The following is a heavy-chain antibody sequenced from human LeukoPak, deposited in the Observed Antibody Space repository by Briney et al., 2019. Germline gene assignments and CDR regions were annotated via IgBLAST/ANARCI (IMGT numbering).Heavy chain of an antibody. V-gene: IGHV4-34*01. CDR3: ARLSGWYEPLNFDY. D-gene: IGHD6-19*01. J-gene: IGHJ4*02. Sequence: SETLSLTCAVYGGSFSGYYWSWIRQPPGKGLEWIGEINHSGSTNYNPSLKSLVTISVDTSKNQYSLKLSSVTAADTAVYYCARLSGWYEPLNFDYWGQGTLVTVSS. CDR2: INHSGST. CDR1: GGSFSGYY.